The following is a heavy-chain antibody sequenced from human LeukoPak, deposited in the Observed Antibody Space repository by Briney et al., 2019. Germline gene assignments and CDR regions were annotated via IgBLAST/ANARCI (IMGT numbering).Heavy chain of an antibody. J-gene: IGHJ4*02. CDR3: ARICRVFAIENLNFDWLDPY. V-gene: IGHV2-70*04. CDR2: IDWDDDK. Sequence: ESGPALVKPTQTLTLTCTFSGFSLSTSGMRVSWIRQPPGKALEWLARIDWDDDKYCSTSLKTRLTLSKATSKNQVVLTMTNIDPADTATYYCARICRVFAIENLNFDWLDPYWGQGTLVTVSS. D-gene: IGHD3-9*01. CDR1: GFSLSTSGMR.